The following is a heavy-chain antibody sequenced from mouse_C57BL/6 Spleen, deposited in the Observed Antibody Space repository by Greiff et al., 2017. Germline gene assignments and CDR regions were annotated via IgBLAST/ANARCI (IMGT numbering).Heavy chain of an antibody. CDR3: ARHDYGSSPHYFDY. CDR1: GFTFSSYT. CDR2: ISGGGGNT. J-gene: IGHJ2*01. V-gene: IGHV5-9*01. Sequence: EVKLMESGGGLVKPGGSLKLSCAASGFTFSSYTMSWVRQTPEKRLEWVATISGGGGNTYYPDSVKGRFTISRDNAKNTLYLQMSSLRSEDTALYYCARHDYGSSPHYFDYWGQGTTLTVSS. D-gene: IGHD1-1*01.